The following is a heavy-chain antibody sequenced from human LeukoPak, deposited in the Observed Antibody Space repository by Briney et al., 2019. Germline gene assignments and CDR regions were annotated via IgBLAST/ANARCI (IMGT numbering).Heavy chain of an antibody. CDR1: GFTFDDYG. CDR2: INWYGGST. CDR3: ARSPVVVVAAPVYYYYMDV. J-gene: IGHJ6*03. D-gene: IGHD2-15*01. V-gene: IGHV3-20*04. Sequence: PGGSLRLSCAASGFTFDDYGMSWVRQAPGKGLEWVSGINWYGGSTGYADSVKGRFTISRDNAKNSLYLQMNSLRAEDTALYYCARSPVVVVAAPVYYYYMDVWGKGTTVTVSS.